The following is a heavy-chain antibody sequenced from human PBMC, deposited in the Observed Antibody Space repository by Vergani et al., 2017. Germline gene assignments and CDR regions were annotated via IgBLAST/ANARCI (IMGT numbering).Heavy chain of an antibody. V-gene: IGHV3-43D*04. J-gene: IGHJ6*03. Sequence: EVQLVESGGVVVQPGGSLRLSCAASGFTFDDYAMHWVRQAPGKGLEWVSLISWDGGSTYYADSVKGRVTISRDNSKNSLYLQMNSLRAEDTALYYCARAPGYSSGWYDYYYDMDVWGKGTTVTVSS. CDR1: GFTFDDYA. D-gene: IGHD6-19*01. CDR3: ARAPGYSSGWYDYYYDMDV. CDR2: ISWDGGST.